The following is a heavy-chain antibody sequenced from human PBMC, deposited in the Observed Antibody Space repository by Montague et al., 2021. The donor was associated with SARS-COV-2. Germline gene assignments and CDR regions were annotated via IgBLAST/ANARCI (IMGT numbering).Heavy chain of an antibody. V-gene: IGHV4-38-2*02. Sequence: SETLSLTCTVSGFSISTGYYWGWIRQPPWKGLEWIGSIYHSGSTXXNPXRKSRVTISVDTSKNQFSLKLSSVTAADTAVYYCASSYYSTGHVGYWGQGTLVTVSS. CDR1: GFSISTGYY. D-gene: IGHD3-22*01. J-gene: IGHJ4*02. CDR2: IYHSGST. CDR3: ASSYYSTGHVGY.